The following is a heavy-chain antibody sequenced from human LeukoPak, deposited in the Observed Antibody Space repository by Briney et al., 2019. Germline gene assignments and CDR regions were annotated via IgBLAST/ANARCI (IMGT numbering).Heavy chain of an antibody. Sequence: SVRVSCKASGGTFSSYAISWVRQAPGQGLEWMGGIIPIFGTANYAQKFQGRVTITADESTSTAYMELSSLRSEDTAVYYCASGPSRCSSTSCYARLGYFQHWGQGTLVTVSS. CDR1: GGTFSSYA. CDR2: IIPIFGTA. V-gene: IGHV1-69*13. CDR3: ASGPSRCSSTSCYARLGYFQH. D-gene: IGHD2-2*01. J-gene: IGHJ1*01.